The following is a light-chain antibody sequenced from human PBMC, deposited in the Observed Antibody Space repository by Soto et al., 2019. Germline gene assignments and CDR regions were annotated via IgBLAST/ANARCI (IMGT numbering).Light chain of an antibody. V-gene: IGKV3D-20*01. J-gene: IGKJ4*01. CDR2: DGS. Sequence: EIVLTQSPATLSLSPGDRATLSCGASQSVRSSYVAWYQQKAGLAPRLLIYDGSSRASGIPDRFSGSGSGTDFTLTIGRLEPEDFAVYYCQQYGSSPLTFGGGTKVEIK. CDR3: QQYGSSPLT. CDR1: QSVRSSY.